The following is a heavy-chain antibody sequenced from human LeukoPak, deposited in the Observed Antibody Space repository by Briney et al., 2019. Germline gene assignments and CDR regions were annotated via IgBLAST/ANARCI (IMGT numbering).Heavy chain of an antibody. Sequence: PGGSLRLSCAASGFTFSSYGMHWVRQVPGKGLEWVAVISYDGSNKYYADSVKGRFTISRDNSKNTLYLQMNSLRAEDTAVYYCAKNAASYDYYYFDYWGQGTLVTVSS. CDR2: ISYDGSNK. CDR1: GFTFSSYG. J-gene: IGHJ4*02. CDR3: AKNAASYDYYYFDY. D-gene: IGHD5-12*01. V-gene: IGHV3-30*18.